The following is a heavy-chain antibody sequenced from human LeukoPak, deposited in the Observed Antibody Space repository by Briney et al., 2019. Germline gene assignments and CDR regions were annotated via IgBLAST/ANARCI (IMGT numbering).Heavy chain of an antibody. Sequence: GASVKVSCKASGYTFSSYAMNWVRQAPGQGLEWMGWINTNTGNPTYAQGFTGRFVFSLDTSVSTAYLQISSLQAEDTAVYYCARSNNDGYYLGVGFDYWGQGTLVNVSS. D-gene: IGHD3-22*01. CDR3: ARSNNDGYYLGVGFDY. V-gene: IGHV7-4-1*02. J-gene: IGHJ4*02. CDR1: GYTFSSYA. CDR2: INTNTGNP.